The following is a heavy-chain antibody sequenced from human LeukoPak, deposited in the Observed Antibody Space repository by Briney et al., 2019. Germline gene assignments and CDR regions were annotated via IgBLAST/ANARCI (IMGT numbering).Heavy chain of an antibody. J-gene: IGHJ6*03. CDR3: ASSSSYYYYYYMDV. V-gene: IGHV4-39*01. Sequence: SETLSLTCTVSGGSISSSSYYWGWIRQPPGKGLEWIGSIYYSGSTYYNPSLKSRVTISVDTSKNQFSLKLSSVTAADTAVYYCASSSSYYYYYYMDVWDKGTTVTVSS. CDR1: GGSISSSSYY. D-gene: IGHD6-6*01. CDR2: IYYSGST.